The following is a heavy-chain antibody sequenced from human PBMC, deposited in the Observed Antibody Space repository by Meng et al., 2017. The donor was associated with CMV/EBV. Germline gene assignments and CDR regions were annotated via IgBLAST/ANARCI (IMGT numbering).Heavy chain of an antibody. Sequence: QVQLGQSAAEVKKPASSVHVSCTPSGGTFSTFAISWVRQAPGEGLEWMGGIIPVFETANYAERFQDRVTITADDSTPPAYMELSSLRADDTALYFCARGGDSWYSDYWGQGTLVTVSS. V-gene: IGHV1-69*12. CDR2: IIPVFETA. J-gene: IGHJ4*02. D-gene: IGHD1-26*01. CDR3: ARGGDSWYSDY. CDR1: GGTFSTFA.